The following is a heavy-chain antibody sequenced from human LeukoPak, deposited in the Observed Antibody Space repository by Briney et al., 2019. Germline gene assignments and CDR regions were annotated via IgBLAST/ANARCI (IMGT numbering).Heavy chain of an antibody. V-gene: IGHV4-59*08. CDR1: GGSISGYY. CDR2: IYYGGST. CDR3: ARHGTDY. Sequence: SETLSLTCTVSGGSISGYYWSWIRQPPGNGLEWIGYIYYGGSTNYNPSLKSRVTMSVVKSKNLFSLNLSSVTAADTAVYYCARHGTDYWGQGTLVTVSP. J-gene: IGHJ4*02.